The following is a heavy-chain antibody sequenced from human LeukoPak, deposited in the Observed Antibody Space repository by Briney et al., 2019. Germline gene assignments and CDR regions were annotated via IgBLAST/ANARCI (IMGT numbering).Heavy chain of an antibody. V-gene: IGHV2-70*01. CDR2: IDWDDDK. D-gene: IGHD3-10*01. J-gene: IGHJ4*02. CDR1: GFSLRTRGMC. CDR3: ARIRVSTMVRGVIGPYDY. Sequence: GSGPTLVNPTQTLTLTCTFSGFSLRTRGMCVSWIRQPPGKALEWLSLIDWDDDKYYSTSLKTRLTISKDTSKNQVVLTMTNMDPVDTATYYCARIRVSTMVRGVIGPYDYWGQGTLVTVSS.